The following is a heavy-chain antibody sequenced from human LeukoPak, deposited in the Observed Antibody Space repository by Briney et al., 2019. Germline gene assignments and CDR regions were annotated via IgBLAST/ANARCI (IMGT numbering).Heavy chain of an antibody. CDR2: MSFDGSNT. D-gene: IGHD1-1*01. Sequence: GGSLRLSRAASGFTFSSYGMHCVRQAPGKGLEWVAVMSFDGSNTHYADSVKGRFTVSRDNSKNTLYLQMTSLRADDTAVYYCARDAGTWGYGYNFDCWGQGTLVTVSS. CDR1: GFTFSSYG. CDR3: ARDAGTWGYGYNFDC. V-gene: IGHV3-30*03. J-gene: IGHJ4*02.